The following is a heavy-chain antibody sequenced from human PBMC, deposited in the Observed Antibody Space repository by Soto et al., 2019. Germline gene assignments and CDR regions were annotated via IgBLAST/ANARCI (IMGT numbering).Heavy chain of an antibody. V-gene: IGHV3-30*04. D-gene: IGHD3-10*02. CDR1: GFTFSTYA. CDR2: MSYDKKNE. CDR3: ARPTFDYYFYGLDV. Sequence: QVQLVESGGGVVQPGRSLRLSCAASGFTFSTYAMHWVRQAPGKGLEWVAVMSYDKKNEYSADSVKGRFTISRDISKNTLYLQMNSLRGEDAAVYYCARPTFDYYFYGLDVWGQGTTVTVSS. J-gene: IGHJ6*02.